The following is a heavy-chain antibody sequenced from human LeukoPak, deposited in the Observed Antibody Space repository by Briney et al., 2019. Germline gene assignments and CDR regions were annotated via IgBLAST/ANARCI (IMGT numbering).Heavy chain of an antibody. Sequence: PGGSLRLSCAASGFTFSSYAMNWVRQAPGKGLEWVSGISGSGGSTYYADSVKGRFTISRDNSKNTLYLQMNSLRAEDTAVYYCARILWFRGRTFDYWGQGTLVTVSS. CDR1: GFTFSSYA. J-gene: IGHJ4*02. CDR3: ARILWFRGRTFDY. D-gene: IGHD3-10*01. V-gene: IGHV3-23*01. CDR2: ISGSGGST.